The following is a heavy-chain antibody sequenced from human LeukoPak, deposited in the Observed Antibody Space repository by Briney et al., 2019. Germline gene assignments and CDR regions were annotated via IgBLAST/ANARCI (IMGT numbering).Heavy chain of an antibody. CDR3: ARGSCSSTSCYYFDY. CDR1: GFTFDDYG. V-gene: IGHV3-20*04. CDR2: INWNGGST. J-gene: IGHJ4*02. D-gene: IGHD2-2*01. Sequence: GGSLRLYCSASGFTFDDYGMSWVRQAPGKGLEWVSGINWNGGSTGYADSVKGRFTISRDNAKNSLYLQMNSLRAEDTALYYCARGSCSSTSCYYFDYWGQGTLVTVSS.